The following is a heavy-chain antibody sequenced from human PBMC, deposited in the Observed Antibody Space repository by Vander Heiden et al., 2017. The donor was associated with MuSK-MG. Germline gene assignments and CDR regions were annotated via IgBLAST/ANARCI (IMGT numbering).Heavy chain of an antibody. CDR2: INGDGRST. D-gene: IGHD2-8*01. CDR3: VRAHGMLYYFDH. V-gene: IGHV3-74*01. Sequence: VQLVDSGGGLVQPGGSLRLSCAASGFPCTHSRVHWVRQVPGKGPVCVSRINGDGRSTDYADSVKGRFSISRDNAKNTLYLQMNSLGAEDTAVYYCVRAHGMLYYFDHWGQGILVTVAS. CDR1: GFPCTHSR. J-gene: IGHJ4*02.